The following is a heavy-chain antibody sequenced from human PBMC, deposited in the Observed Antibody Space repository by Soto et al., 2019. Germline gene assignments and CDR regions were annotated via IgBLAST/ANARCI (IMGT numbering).Heavy chain of an antibody. V-gene: IGHV4-39*01. D-gene: IGHD6-13*01. J-gene: IGHJ4*02. Sequence: PSETLSLTCTVSGGSISSGVYYWSWIRQPPGKGLEWIGSIKYDGTTYYNPSLKSRVAISADTSKNQFSLKLSSVTAADTAVYYCARPGGSNLHDYWGQGALVTVSS. CDR3: ARPGGSNLHDY. CDR1: GGSISSGVYY. CDR2: IKYDGTT.